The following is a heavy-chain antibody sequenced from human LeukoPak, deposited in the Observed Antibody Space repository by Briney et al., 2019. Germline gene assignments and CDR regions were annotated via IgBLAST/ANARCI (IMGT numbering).Heavy chain of an antibody. V-gene: IGHV3-30-3*01. CDR3: ARDRHRITMVRGVTPDY. CDR2: ISYDGSNK. D-gene: IGHD3-10*01. Sequence: GRSLRLSCAASGFTFSSYAMHWVRQAPGKGLEWVAVISYDGSNKYYADSVEGRFTISRDNSKNTLYPQMNSLRAEDTAVYYCARDRHRITMVRGVTPDYWGQGTLVTVSS. CDR1: GFTFSSYA. J-gene: IGHJ4*02.